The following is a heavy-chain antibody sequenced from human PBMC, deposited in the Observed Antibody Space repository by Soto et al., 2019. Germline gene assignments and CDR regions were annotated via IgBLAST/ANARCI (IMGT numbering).Heavy chain of an antibody. CDR2: SRNKANSYST. Sequence: GGALSLSCAVSGFSFSGGYMCWVRQAPGKGLEWVGRSRNKANSYSTEYAASVKGRFTISRDDSMNALFLQMNSLRTEDTAVYYCGKDQIHRGTPHPFAYLGKGTLVTVSS. CDR3: GKDQIHRGTPHPFAY. V-gene: IGHV3-72*01. CDR1: GFSFSGGY. D-gene: IGHD1-26*01. J-gene: IGHJ4*02.